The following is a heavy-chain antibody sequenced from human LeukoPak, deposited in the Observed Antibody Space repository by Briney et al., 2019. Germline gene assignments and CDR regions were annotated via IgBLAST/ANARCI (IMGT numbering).Heavy chain of an antibody. CDR3: VRDLGGRSGH. D-gene: IGHD1-26*01. CDR1: GFTFSSNW. V-gene: IGHV3-74*01. CDR2: INEDGSTT. J-gene: IGHJ4*02. Sequence: GGSLRLSCAASGFTFSSNWMHWVRQAPGKGLVWVSRINEDGSTTNSADSVKGRSTIFRDNAKNTLYLQMNSLRAEDTAVYYCVRDLGGRSGHWGQGTLVTVSS.